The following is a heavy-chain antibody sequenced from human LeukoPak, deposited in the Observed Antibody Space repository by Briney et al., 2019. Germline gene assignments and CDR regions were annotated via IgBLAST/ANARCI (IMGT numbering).Heavy chain of an antibody. D-gene: IGHD3-3*01. V-gene: IGHV1-18*01. CDR2: ISLNNGNT. J-gene: IGHJ4*02. Sequence: ASVNVSYKASGYAFDYYGITWVRQAPGQGLEWVGWISLNNGNTHYTKYAQKFQGRVTLTADTSTATAYMELRGLRSDDTAVYYCQRVTIFGVVIDFDYWGQGTLVAVSS. CDR1: GYAFDYYG. CDR3: QRVTIFGVVIDFDY.